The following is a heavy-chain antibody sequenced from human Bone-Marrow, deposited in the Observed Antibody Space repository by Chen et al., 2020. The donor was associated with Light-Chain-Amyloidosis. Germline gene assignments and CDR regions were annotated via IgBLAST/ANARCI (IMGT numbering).Heavy chain of an antibody. CDR1: GYTFPNYW. Sequence: EVQLEQSGPEVKKPGESLKISCKGSGYTFPNYWIGWVRQMPRKGLEWMGVIYPDDSDARYSPSFEGKVTISADKSITTAYLQWRSLKASDTAMYYCARRRDGYNFDYWGQETLVTVSS. CDR3: ARRRDGYNFDY. J-gene: IGHJ4*02. V-gene: IGHV5-51*01. D-gene: IGHD5-12*01. CDR2: IYPDDSDA.